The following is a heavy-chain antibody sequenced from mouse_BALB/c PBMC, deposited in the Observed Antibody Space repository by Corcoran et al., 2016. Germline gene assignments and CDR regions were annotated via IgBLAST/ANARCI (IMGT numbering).Heavy chain of an antibody. CDR2: LNTSTGEP. V-gene: IGHV9-3-1*01. Sequence: QIQLVQSGPELKKPRETVKISCKASGYPFTNYGMNWVKQAPGKGLKEMGWLNTSTGEPTYTDDFKGRFACSLETSASTAYLQLNNLKNEDTASYFCARAPRHYYAMDYWGQGTSVTVSS. CDR3: ARAPRHYYAMDY. CDR1: GYPFTNYG. J-gene: IGHJ4*01.